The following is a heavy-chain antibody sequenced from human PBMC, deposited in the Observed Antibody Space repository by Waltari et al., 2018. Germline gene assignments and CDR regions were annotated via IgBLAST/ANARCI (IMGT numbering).Heavy chain of an antibody. Sequence: QLQLQESGPGLVKPSETLSLTCTVSGGSISSSSYYWGWIRQPPGKGLEWIGSIYYSGSTDYNPSLKSRVTISVDTSKNQFSLKLSSVTAADTAVYYCARVGGNSNFDYWGQGTLVTVSS. CDR1: GGSISSSSYY. CDR2: IYYSGST. D-gene: IGHD2-21*02. J-gene: IGHJ4*02. V-gene: IGHV4-39*07. CDR3: ARVGGNSNFDY.